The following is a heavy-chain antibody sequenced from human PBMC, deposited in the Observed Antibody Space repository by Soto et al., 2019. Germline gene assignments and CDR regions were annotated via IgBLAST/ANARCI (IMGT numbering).Heavy chain of an antibody. Sequence: QVQLQESGPGLVKPSQTLSLTCTVSGGSISNPDYYWHWIRQPPGKGLEWIGSIFFNGDTSYNPSLKSRLNISVDTSKNHFSLSLRYVTASDTAVYFCAREGRLQSLDYWGQGTVVTVSS. CDR2: IFFNGDT. CDR1: GGSISNPDYY. V-gene: IGHV4-30-4*01. J-gene: IGHJ4*02. CDR3: AREGRLQSLDY. D-gene: IGHD4-4*01.